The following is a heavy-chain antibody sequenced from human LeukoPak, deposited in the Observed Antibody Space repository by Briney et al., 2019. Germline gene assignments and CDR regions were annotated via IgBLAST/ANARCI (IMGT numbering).Heavy chain of an antibody. Sequence: GASVKVSCKASGYTFTSYDINWVRQATGQGLEWMGWMNPNSGNTGYAQKFQGRVTMTRNTSISTAYMELSSLRSEDTAVYCCASHGSGSYWGYYYYGMDVWGQGTTVTVSS. CDR2: MNPNSGNT. J-gene: IGHJ6*02. V-gene: IGHV1-8*01. D-gene: IGHD3-10*01. CDR3: ASHGSGSYWGYYYYGMDV. CDR1: GYTFTSYD.